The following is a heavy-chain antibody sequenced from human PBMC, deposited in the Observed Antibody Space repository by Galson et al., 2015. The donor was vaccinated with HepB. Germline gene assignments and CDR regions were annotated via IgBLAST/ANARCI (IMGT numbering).Heavy chain of an antibody. D-gene: IGHD6-13*01. CDR2: IYYTGNT. V-gene: IGHV4-59*01. CDR1: GGSISNYY. J-gene: IGHJ3*02. CDR3: ARRIAVAPVYAFDI. Sequence: TCTVSGGSISNYYWTWIRQPPGKGLEWIGYIYYTGNTNSDPSLKSRVSISVDTSKNQFSLKLSSVTAADTAVYYCARRIAVAPVYAFDIWGQGTVITVSS.